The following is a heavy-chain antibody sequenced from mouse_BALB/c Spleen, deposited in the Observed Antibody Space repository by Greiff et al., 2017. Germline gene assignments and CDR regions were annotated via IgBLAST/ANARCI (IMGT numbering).Heavy chain of an antibody. CDR3: AIHPYGNSWFAY. Sequence: VQLKESGPGLVAPSQSLSITCTVSGFSLTSYGVHWVRQPPGKGLEWLGVIWAGGSTNYNSALMSRLSISKDNSKSQVFLKMNSLQTDDTAMYYCAIHPYGNSWFAYWGQGTLVTVSA. V-gene: IGHV2-9*02. CDR2: IWAGGST. D-gene: IGHD2-1*01. J-gene: IGHJ3*01. CDR1: GFSLTSYG.